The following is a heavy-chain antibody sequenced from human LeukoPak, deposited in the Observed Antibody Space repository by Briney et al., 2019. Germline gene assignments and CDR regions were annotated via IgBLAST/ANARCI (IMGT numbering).Heavy chain of an antibody. CDR2: IKEDGSDK. J-gene: IGHJ4*02. D-gene: IGHD4/OR15-4a*01. CDR3: ARDRGWLTHDY. Sequence: GGSLRLSCAASGFTFSGYWMSWVRQAPGKGLEWVANIKEDGSDKYYVDSVKGRFTISRDNPKNTVYLQMNSLRAEDTAVYYCARDRGWLTHDYWGQGTLVSVSS. CDR1: GFTFSGYW. V-gene: IGHV3-7*01.